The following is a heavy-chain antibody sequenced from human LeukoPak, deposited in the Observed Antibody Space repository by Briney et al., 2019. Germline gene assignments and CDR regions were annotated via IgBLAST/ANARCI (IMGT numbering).Heavy chain of an antibody. CDR3: AKDPAYYYGSGSYSTFEY. CDR2: NTGSGGST. Sequence: GGSLRLSCAASGFTFSDYAMSSVRQAPGKGPEWVSANTGSGGSTYYADSVKGRFTISRDKSKNTLYLQMNSLRAEDTALYYCAKDPAYYYGSGSYSTFEYWGQGTLVTVSS. D-gene: IGHD3-10*01. V-gene: IGHV3-23*01. CDR1: GFTFSDYA. J-gene: IGHJ4*02.